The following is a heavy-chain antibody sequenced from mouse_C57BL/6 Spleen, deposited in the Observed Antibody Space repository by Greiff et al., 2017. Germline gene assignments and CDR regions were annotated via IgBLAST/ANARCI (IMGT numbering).Heavy chain of an antibody. CDR1: GYTFTSYW. Sequence: VQLQQPGAELVMPGASVKLSCKASGYTFTSYWMHWVKQRPGQGLEWIGEIDPSDSYTNYNQKFKGKSTLTVDKSSSTAYMQLSSLTSEDSAVYYCARGNYYGFDYWGQGTTLTVPS. J-gene: IGHJ2*01. CDR3: ARGNYYGFDY. V-gene: IGHV1-69*01. D-gene: IGHD1-1*01. CDR2: IDPSDSYT.